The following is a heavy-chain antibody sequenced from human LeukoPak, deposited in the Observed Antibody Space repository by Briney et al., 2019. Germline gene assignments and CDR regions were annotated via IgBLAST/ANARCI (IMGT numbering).Heavy chain of an antibody. CDR1: GYIFTNHG. CDR3: ATEVQLWLVVLY. J-gene: IGHJ4*02. CDR2: IWFDGSKE. D-gene: IGHD5-18*01. Sequence: PGRSLRLSCTASGYIFTNHGMHWVRQAPGKGLEWVALIWFDGSKEYYGDSVKGRFTISRDDSRNTPFLQMDSLRADDTAVYYCATEVQLWLVVLYWGQGTLVTVSS. V-gene: IGHV3-33*01.